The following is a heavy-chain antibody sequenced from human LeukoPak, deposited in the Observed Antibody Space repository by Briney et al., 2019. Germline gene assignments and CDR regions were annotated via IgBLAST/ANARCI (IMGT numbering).Heavy chain of an antibody. CDR1: GGTFSSYG. D-gene: IGHD6-19*01. CDR3: ARARLEWLYYFDY. V-gene: IGHV1-69*05. CDR2: IIPIFGTA. J-gene: IGHJ4*02. Sequence: ASVKVSCKASGGTFSSYGISWVRQAPGQGLEWMGRIIPIFGTANYAQKFQGRVTITTDESTSTAYMELSSLRSEDTAVYYCARARLEWLYYFDYWGQGTLVTVSS.